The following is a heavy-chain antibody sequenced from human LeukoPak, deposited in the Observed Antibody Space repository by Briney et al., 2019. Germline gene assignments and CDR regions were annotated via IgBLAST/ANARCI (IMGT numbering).Heavy chain of an antibody. J-gene: IGHJ2*01. CDR1: GASISIYY. CDR3: ARDRGYSYGYWYFDL. D-gene: IGHD5-18*01. CDR2: IYTSGSG. V-gene: IGHV4-4*07. Sequence: SETLSLTCTVSGASISIYYWSWIRQPAGKGLEWIGRIYTSGSGNYSPSLKSRVTMSVDTSKNQFSLKLTSVTAADTAVYYCARDRGYSYGYWYFDLWGRGTLVTVSS.